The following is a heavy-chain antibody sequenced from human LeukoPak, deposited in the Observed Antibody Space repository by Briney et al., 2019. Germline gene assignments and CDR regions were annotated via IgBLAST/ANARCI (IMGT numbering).Heavy chain of an antibody. CDR1: GFTFSNYA. D-gene: IGHD2-15*01. V-gene: IGHV3-23*01. J-gene: IGHJ5*02. CDR2: ISGSGGST. CDR3: ARRAMPATRAVQNYFDP. Sequence: GGSLRLSCAASGFTFSNYAMSWVRQAPGKGLEWVSAISGSGGSTYYADSVKGRFTISRDNSKNTLYLQMNSLRTDDTALYYCARRAMPATRAVQNYFDPWGQGTLVTVSS.